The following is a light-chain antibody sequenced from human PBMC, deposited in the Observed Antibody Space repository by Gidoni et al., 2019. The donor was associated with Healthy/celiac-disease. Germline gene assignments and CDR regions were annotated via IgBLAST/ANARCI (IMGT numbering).Light chain of an antibody. CDR1: QSVLYSANNTNY. V-gene: IGKV4-1*01. CDR3: QQYYSTPYT. Sequence: DIVMTQSPDSLAVSLGERATINCKSSQSVLYSANNTNYLAWYQQKPGQPPKLLIYWASTREYWVPYRFSGSGSGTDFTLTISSLQAEDVAVYYCQQYYSTPYTFXXXTKLEIK. CDR2: WAS. J-gene: IGKJ2*01.